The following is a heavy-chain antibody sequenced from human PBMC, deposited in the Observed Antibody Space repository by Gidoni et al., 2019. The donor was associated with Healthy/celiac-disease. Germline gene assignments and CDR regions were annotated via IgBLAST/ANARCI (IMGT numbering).Heavy chain of an antibody. D-gene: IGHD6-19*01. J-gene: IGHJ4*02. Sequence: QLQLQESGPGLVKPSETLSLPCTVSGGSISSSSYYWGWIRQPPGKGLVWIGIIYYSGSTYYNPSLKSRVTISVDTSKNQFSLKLSSVTAADTAVYYCAPIAVAGNYFDYWGQGTLVTVSS. CDR1: GGSISSSSYY. CDR2: IYYSGST. CDR3: APIAVAGNYFDY. V-gene: IGHV4-39*01.